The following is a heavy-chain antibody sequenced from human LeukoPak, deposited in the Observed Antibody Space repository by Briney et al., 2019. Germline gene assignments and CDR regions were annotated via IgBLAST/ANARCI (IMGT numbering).Heavy chain of an antibody. CDR3: ARKNYCSGGSCYSRGWFDP. V-gene: IGHV3-7*03. D-gene: IGHD2-15*01. CDR2: IKRDGSEK. CDR1: GFTFTDYW. J-gene: IGHJ5*02. Sequence: GGSLRLSCAASGFTFTDYWMSWVRQAPGKGLEWVANIKRDGSEKYYVDSVKGRFTISRDNAKNSLYLQMNSLRTEDTAMYYCARKNYCSGGSCYSRGWFDPWGQGTLVTVSS.